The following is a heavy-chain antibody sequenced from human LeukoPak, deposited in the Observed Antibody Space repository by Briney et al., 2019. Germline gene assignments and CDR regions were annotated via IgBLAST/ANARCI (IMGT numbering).Heavy chain of an antibody. CDR3: ASAPASLMVRGIVRYGMDV. CDR1: GYTFTSYD. V-gene: IGHV1-8*01. J-gene: IGHJ6*02. CDR2: MNPNSGNT. D-gene: IGHD3-10*01. Sequence: ASVKVSCKASGYTFTSYDINWVRQATGQGLEWMGWMNPNSGNTGYAQKFQGRVTMTRNTSISTAYMELSSLRSDDTAVYYCASAPASLMVRGIVRYGMDVWGQGTTVTVSS.